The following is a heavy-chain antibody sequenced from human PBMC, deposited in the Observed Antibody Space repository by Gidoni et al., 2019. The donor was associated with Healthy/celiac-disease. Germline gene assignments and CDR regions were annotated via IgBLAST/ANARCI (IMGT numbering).Heavy chain of an antibody. V-gene: IGHV3-23*01. CDR3: ANGFGYDSSGYSPGAFAI. CDR2: ISGSGGST. D-gene: IGHD3-22*01. J-gene: IGHJ3*02. Sequence: EVQLLESGGGLVQPGGSLRLSCAASGFTFSSYAMSWVRQAPGKGLEWVSAISGSGGSTYYADSVKGRFTISRDNSKNTLYLQMNSLRAEDTAVYYCANGFGYDSSGYSPGAFAIWGQGTMVTVSS. CDR1: GFTFSSYA.